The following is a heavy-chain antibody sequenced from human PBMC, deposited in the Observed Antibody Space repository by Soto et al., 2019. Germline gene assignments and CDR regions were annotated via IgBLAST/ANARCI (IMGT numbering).Heavy chain of an antibody. CDR2: IIPMFGTA. CDR1: GGTSRSYP. J-gene: IGHJ4*02. Sequence: QVQLAQSGAEVKKPGSSVKVSCKASGGTSRSYPISWVRQAPGQGLEWMGGIIPMFGTANYAQKFQGRLTITADDSTSTAYMELSSLRSEDTAVYYCARSNSGNGNSYSPFDYGGQGTLVTVSS. CDR3: ARSNSGNGNSYSPFDY. D-gene: IGHD2-21*01. V-gene: IGHV1-69*01.